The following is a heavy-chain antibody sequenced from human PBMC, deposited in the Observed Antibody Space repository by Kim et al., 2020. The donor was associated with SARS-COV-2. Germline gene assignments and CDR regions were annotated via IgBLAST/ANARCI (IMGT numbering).Heavy chain of an antibody. CDR3: AKDIEQQLEHDAFDI. D-gene: IGHD6-13*01. J-gene: IGHJ3*02. Sequence: DPVKARLTTPRTNSKNTLYLQMNSLRAEDTAVYYCAKDIEQQLEHDAFDIWGQGTMVTVSS. V-gene: IGHV3-23*01.